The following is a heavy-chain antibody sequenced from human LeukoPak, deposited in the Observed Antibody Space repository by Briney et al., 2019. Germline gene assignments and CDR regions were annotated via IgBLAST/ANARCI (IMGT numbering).Heavy chain of an antibody. D-gene: IGHD6-13*01. CDR2: IGQDGGEK. CDR3: ARDPGIAAAGTVGYFDS. CDR1: GFTFTTYW. Sequence: GGSLRLSCAASGFTFTTYWMSWVRQAPGKWPEWVANIGQDGGEKYYVDSVKGRFTISRDNAENSLFLQMDSLRDEDTAVYYGARDPGIAAAGTVGYFDSWGQGILVTVSS. J-gene: IGHJ4*02. V-gene: IGHV3-7*01.